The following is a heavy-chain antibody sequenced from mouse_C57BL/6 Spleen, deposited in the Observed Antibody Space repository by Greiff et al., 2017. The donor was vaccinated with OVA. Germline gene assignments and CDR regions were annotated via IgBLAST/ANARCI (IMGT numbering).Heavy chain of an antibody. D-gene: IGHD1-1*01. Sequence: QVQLQQSGAELAKPGASVKLSCKASGYTFTSYWMHWVKQRPGQGLEWIGYINPSGGYTTYNPKFKDKATLTADKSSSTAYMQLSSLTYEDSAVYYGARGGIGYYGSRYAMDYWGQGTSVTVSS. J-gene: IGHJ4*01. V-gene: IGHV1-7*01. CDR2: INPSGGYT. CDR1: GYTFTSYW. CDR3: ARGGIGYYGSRYAMDY.